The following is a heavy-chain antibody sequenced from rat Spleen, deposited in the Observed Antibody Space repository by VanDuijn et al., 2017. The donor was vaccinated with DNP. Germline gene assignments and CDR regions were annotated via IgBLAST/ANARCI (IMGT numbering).Heavy chain of an antibody. J-gene: IGHJ2*01. Sequence: EVQLVESGGGLVQPGRSLKLSCAASGFTFSNYGMAWVRQAPTKGLEWVASITNSGGSTYYRDSVKGRFTISRDNAKSTLYLQMDSLRSEDTATYYCARRGGSFDYWGQGVMVTVSS. CDR3: ARRGGSFDY. CDR1: GFTFSNYG. CDR2: ITNSGGST. V-gene: IGHV5S13*01. D-gene: IGHD4-1*01.